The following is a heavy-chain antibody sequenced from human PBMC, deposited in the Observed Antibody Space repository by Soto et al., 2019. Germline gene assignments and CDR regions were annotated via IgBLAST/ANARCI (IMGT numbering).Heavy chain of an antibody. Sequence: QVQLAESGGGVVQPGRSLRLSCAASGFTFNNYGMHWVRQAPGKGPEWVAVIWDDGGYQYYADAVKGRFTVSRDNSRNTLYLQMKSLRVEDTAVYYCARGIYDIFTGYSYGLDHWGRGTLVTVSS. CDR3: ARGIYDIFTGYSYGLDH. D-gene: IGHD3-9*01. CDR1: GFTFNNYG. J-gene: IGHJ4*02. CDR2: IWDDGGYQ. V-gene: IGHV3-33*01.